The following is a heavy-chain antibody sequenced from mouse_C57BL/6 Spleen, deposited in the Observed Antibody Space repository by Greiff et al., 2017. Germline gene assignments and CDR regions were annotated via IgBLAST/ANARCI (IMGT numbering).Heavy chain of an antibody. CDR1: GYAFTNYL. V-gene: IGHV1-54*01. Sequence: QVQLQQSGAELVRPGTSVKVSCKASGYAFTNYLIEWVKQRPGQGLEWIGVINPGSGGTNYNEKFKGKATLTADKSSSTAYMQLSSLTSEESAVYFCARGYYGSRGTDYWGQGTTLTVSS. CDR3: ARGYYGSRGTDY. J-gene: IGHJ2*01. D-gene: IGHD1-1*01. CDR2: INPGSGGT.